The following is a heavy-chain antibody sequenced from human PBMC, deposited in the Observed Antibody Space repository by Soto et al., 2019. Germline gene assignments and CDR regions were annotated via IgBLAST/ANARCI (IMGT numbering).Heavy chain of an antibody. CDR2: ISSSSRTI. CDR1: GFTFSTSS. V-gene: IGHV3-48*02. J-gene: IGHJ4*02. CDR3: AIDCDTMVRVVIDYFDY. Sequence: GGSLRLSCAASGFTFSTSSMNWVRQAPGKGLEWVSYISSSSRTIYYPDSVKGRFTISRDNAKNALYLQMNSLRDEDTAVYFCAIDCDTMVRVVIDYFDYWGQGTLVTVSS. D-gene: IGHD3-10*01.